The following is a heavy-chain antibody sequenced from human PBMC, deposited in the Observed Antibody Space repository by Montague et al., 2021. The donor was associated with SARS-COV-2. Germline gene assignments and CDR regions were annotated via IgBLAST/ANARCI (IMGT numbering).Heavy chain of an antibody. CDR1: GFTFSSYS. J-gene: IGHJ4*02. Sequence: SLRLSCAASGFTFSSYSMNWVRQAPGKGLEWVSSISSSSSYIYYADSVKDRFTISRDNAKNSLYLQMNSLRAEDTAVYYCARTQTTVTSDYFDYWGQGTLVTVSS. V-gene: IGHV3-21*01. CDR2: ISSSSSYI. D-gene: IGHD4-17*01. CDR3: ARTQTTVTSDYFDY.